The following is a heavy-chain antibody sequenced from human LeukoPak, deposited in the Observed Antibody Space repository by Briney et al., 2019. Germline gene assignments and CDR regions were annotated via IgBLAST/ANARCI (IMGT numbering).Heavy chain of an antibody. D-gene: IGHD6-19*01. CDR2: ISYDGSNK. J-gene: IGHJ4*02. CDR3: AKDVRAVAGTRGSSGSYLDY. Sequence: GGSLRLSCAASGFTFSSYGMHWVRQAPGKGLEWVAVISYDGSNKYYADSVKGRFTISRDNSKNTLYLQMNSLRAEDTAVYYCAKDVRAVAGTRGSSGSYLDYWGQGTLVTVSS. V-gene: IGHV3-30*18. CDR1: GFTFSSYG.